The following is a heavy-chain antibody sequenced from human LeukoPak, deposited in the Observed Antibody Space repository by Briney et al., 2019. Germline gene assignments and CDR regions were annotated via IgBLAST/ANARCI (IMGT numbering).Heavy chain of an antibody. J-gene: IGHJ4*02. CDR3: ARIGNFPYPDY. CDR1: GGSISSYY. CDR2: IYYSGST. V-gene: IGHV4-59*06. D-gene: IGHD1-1*01. Sequence: NPSETLSLTCTVSGGSISSYYWSWIRQPPGKGLEWIGYIYYSGSTYYNPSLKSRVTISVDTSKNQFSLKLSSVTAADTAVYYCARIGNFPYPDYWGQGTLVTVSS.